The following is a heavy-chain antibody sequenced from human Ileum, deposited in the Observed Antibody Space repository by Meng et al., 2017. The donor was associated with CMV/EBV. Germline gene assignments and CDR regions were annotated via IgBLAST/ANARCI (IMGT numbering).Heavy chain of an antibody. CDR1: EYPFTGYY. Sequence: KVSCKAYEYPFTGYYIHWIRQAPGQGLEWMGYINSNSGGTNYAQKFQGRVTLTRDTSITTAYLEISSLKSDDTAVYFCARAPGSSSSLWGQGTLVTVSS. V-gene: IGHV1-2*02. J-gene: IGHJ4*02. CDR2: INSNSGGT. CDR3: ARAPGSSSSL.